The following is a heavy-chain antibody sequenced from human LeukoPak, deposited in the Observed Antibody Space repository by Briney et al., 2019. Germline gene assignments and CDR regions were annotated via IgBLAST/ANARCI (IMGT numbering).Heavy chain of an antibody. CDR1: GGSFSGYY. CDR2: INHSGST. CDR3: ARQRSSGLRVEDY. J-gene: IGHJ4*02. V-gene: IGHV4-34*01. Sequence: SETLSLTCAVYGGSFSGYYWSWIRQPPGKGLEWIREINHSGSTNYNPSLKSRVTISVDTSKNQFSLKLSSVTAADTAVYYCARQRSSGLRVEDYWGQGTLVTVSS. D-gene: IGHD6-19*01.